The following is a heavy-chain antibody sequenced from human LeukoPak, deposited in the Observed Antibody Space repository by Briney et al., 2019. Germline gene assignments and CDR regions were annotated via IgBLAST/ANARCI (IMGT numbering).Heavy chain of an antibody. J-gene: IGHJ6*03. CDR3: ARASGIAVAGNYYYYMDV. D-gene: IGHD6-19*01. Sequence: GASVKVSCKASGYTFTSYYMHWVRQAPGQGLEWMGIINPSGGSTSYAQKFQGRVTMTRGMSTSTVYMELSSLRSEDTAVYYCARASGIAVAGNYYYYMDVWGKGTTVTVSS. V-gene: IGHV1-46*01. CDR2: INPSGGST. CDR1: GYTFTSYY.